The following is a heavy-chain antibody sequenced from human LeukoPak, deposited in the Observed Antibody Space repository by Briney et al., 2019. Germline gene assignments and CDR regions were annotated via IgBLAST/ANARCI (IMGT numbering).Heavy chain of an antibody. CDR3: AKDYGAVADYWYFDL. CDR1: GFTFSSYA. V-gene: IGHV3-9*01. J-gene: IGHJ2*01. D-gene: IGHD6-19*01. CDR2: ISWNSGSI. Sequence: AGGSLRLSCAASGFTFSSYAMSWVRQAPGKGLEWVSGISWNSGSIGYADSVKGRFTISRHNAKNSLYLQMYSLRAEDTALYYCAKDYGAVADYWYFDLWGRGTLVTVSS.